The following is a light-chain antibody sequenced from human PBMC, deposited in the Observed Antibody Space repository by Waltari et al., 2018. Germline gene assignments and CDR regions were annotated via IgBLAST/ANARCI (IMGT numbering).Light chain of an antibody. J-gene: IGLJ3*02. V-gene: IGLV8-61*01. Sequence: QTVVTQEPSFSVSPGGTVTLTCGLSSGSVSTNYYTSWYQQTPGQAQRPLIYSPDTRSAGVPDRFSGSILGNKAVLTITGAQAHDEADYHCVLYMGGAVLFGGGTKLTVL. CDR3: VLYMGGAVL. CDR2: SPD. CDR1: SGSVSTNYY.